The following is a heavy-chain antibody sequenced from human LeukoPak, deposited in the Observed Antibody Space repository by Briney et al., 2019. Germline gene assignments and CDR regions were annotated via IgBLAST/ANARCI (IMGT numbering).Heavy chain of an antibody. CDR2: IYYSGST. CDR3: AAAAGISAWFDP. Sequence: SETLSLTCTVSGGSISSSSYYWGWIRQPPGKGLEWIGSIYYSGSTYYNPSLKSRVTISVDTSKNQFSLKLGSVTAADTAVYYCAAAAGISAWFDPWGQGTLVTVSS. D-gene: IGHD6-13*01. J-gene: IGHJ5*02. V-gene: IGHV4-39*07. CDR1: GGSISSSSYY.